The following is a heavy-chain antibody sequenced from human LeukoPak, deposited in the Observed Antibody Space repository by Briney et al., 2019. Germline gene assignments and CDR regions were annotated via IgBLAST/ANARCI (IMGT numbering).Heavy chain of an antibody. V-gene: IGHV3-23*01. CDR1: GFSFSSYA. Sequence: GGSLRLSCAASGFSFSSYAMSWVRQAPGKGLEWVSSICASASGTYYAGSVKGRFTISRDNSKNTLDLQMNNLGAEDAAVYYCAKAGGGSCHSSLDFWGQGTLVTVSS. J-gene: IGHJ4*02. D-gene: IGHD2-15*01. CDR3: AKAGGGSCHSSLDF. CDR2: ICASASGT.